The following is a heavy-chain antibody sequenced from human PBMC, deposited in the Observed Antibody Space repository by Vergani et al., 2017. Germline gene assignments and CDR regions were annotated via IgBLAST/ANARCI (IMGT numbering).Heavy chain of an antibody. CDR1: GGTFSSYA. Sequence: QVQLVQSGAEVKKPGSSVKVSCKASGGTFSSYAISWVRQAPGQGLEWMGGIIPIFGTANYAQKFQGRVTITADKSTSTAYMELSSLRSEDTAVYYCWIYDSSGYYPWDYFDYWGQGTLVTVSS. V-gene: IGHV1-69*06. J-gene: IGHJ4*02. CDR2: IIPIFGTA. CDR3: WIYDSSGYYPWDYFDY. D-gene: IGHD3-22*01.